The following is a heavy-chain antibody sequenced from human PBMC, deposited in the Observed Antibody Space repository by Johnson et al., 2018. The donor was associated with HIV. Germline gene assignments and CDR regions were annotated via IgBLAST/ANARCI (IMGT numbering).Heavy chain of an antibody. CDR3: ARGHGRDSSGPHGAFDI. D-gene: IGHD3-22*01. Sequence: QVQLVESGGGVVQPGGSLRLSFAALGSTFSSYAMHWVRQAPGKGLAWVAVISYDGSNKYYADSVKGRFTISRHNSKNTLYLQMNSLRAEDTAVYYCARGHGRDSSGPHGAFDIWGQGTMVTVSS. CDR1: GSTFSSYA. V-gene: IGHV3-30-3*01. J-gene: IGHJ3*02. CDR2: ISYDGSNK.